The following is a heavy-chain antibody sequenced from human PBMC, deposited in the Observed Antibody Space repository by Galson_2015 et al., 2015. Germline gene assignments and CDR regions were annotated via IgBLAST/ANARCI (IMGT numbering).Heavy chain of an antibody. CDR3: AKGGTVWSSAFFDY. CDR1: GFIFSNYA. Sequence: SLRLSCAASGFIFSNYAMIWVRQAPGKGLEWVSAISDSGGSTYYAESVKGRFTISRDSSKSTVILQMNSLRAEDTAVYYCAKGGTVWSSAFFDYWGQGTLVTVSS. D-gene: IGHD1-7*01. V-gene: IGHV3-23*01. CDR2: ISDSGGST. J-gene: IGHJ4*02.